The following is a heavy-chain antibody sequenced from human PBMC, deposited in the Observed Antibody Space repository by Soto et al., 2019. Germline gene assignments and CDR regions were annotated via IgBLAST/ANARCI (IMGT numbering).Heavy chain of an antibody. Sequence: GGSLRLSCAASGFTFSSYGMHWVRQAPGKGLEWVAVISYDGSNKYHADSVKGRFTISRDNSNNTLYLQMSSLRAEDTAVYYCAKHSRSGYHIYYFAYWGQGT. J-gene: IGHJ4*02. CDR1: GFTFSSYG. CDR2: ISYDGSNK. V-gene: IGHV3-30*18. CDR3: AKHSRSGYHIYYFAY. D-gene: IGHD3-22*01.